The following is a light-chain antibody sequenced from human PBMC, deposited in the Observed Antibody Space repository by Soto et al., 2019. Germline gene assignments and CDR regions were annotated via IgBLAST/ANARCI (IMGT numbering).Light chain of an antibody. CDR1: YSNIGIND. J-gene: IGLJ2*01. Sequence: SVLTQPPPATESPGQRVIVSCSGTYSNIGINDVHWYRQRSGSAPQILIYDTTERATGVPDRFSGSKSGTSASLAISGLQAEDEADYHCAAWDDSLNGPIFGGGTKVTVL. V-gene: IGLV1-44*01. CDR3: AAWDDSLNGPI. CDR2: DTT.